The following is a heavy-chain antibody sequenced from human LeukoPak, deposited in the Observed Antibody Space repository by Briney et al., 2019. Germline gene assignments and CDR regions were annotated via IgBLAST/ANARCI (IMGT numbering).Heavy chain of an antibody. Sequence: PGRSLTLSCAASGFTFSNYGMNWVRQAPGKGLEWVAVIWSDGRNKYYAESVKGRFTISRDDSKNTLYLQMNSLRADDTAIYYCAKNGVYCDVHCPADFWGQGTLVTVSS. D-gene: IGHD2-21*02. V-gene: IGHV3-33*06. CDR2: IWSDGRNK. CDR3: AKNGVYCDVHCPADF. J-gene: IGHJ4*02. CDR1: GFTFSNYG.